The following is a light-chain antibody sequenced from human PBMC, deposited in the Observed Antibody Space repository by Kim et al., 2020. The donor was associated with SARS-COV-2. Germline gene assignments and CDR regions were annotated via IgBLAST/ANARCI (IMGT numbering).Light chain of an antibody. J-gene: IGKJ1*01. CDR2: GAS. CDR1: QSVSNNY. V-gene: IGKV3-20*01. Sequence: EIVLTQSPDTLSLSPGERATLSCRASQSVSNNYLAWYQRKPGQAPRVLISGASKRATGFPDRFSASGSGTDFTLTIARVEPEDFAIYYCQQYAFSPPTFGRGTKVDIK. CDR3: QQYAFSPPT.